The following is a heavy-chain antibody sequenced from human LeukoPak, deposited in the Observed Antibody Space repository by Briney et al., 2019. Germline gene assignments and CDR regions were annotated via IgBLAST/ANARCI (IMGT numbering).Heavy chain of an antibody. V-gene: IGHV3-20*04. CDR2: INWNGGRT. Sequence: RGSLRLSCAASGFTFYDYVMSWVRPAPREGLEWVSGINWNGGRTGYADSVKGRFTIYRDNAKNSLYLQMNSLRAEDTALYYCARDMRYYGSGAFDYWGQGTLVTVSS. D-gene: IGHD3-10*01. CDR1: GFTFYDYV. CDR3: ARDMRYYGSGAFDY. J-gene: IGHJ4*02.